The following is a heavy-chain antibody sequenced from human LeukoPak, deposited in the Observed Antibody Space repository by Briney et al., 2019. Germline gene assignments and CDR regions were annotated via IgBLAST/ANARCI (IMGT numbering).Heavy chain of an antibody. Sequence: GGSLRLSCAAPGFTFSSYAMSWVRQAPGKGLEWVLAISGSGGSTYYADSVKGRFTISRDNSKNTLYLQMNSLRAEDTAVYYCAKARDAGLSGFDYWGQGTLVTVSS. CDR1: GFTFSSYA. CDR3: AKARDAGLSGFDY. D-gene: IGHD5-24*01. V-gene: IGHV3-23*01. CDR2: ISGSGGST. J-gene: IGHJ4*02.